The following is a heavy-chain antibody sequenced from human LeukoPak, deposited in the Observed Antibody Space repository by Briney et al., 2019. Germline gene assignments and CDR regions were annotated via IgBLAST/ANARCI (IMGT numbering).Heavy chain of an antibody. CDR1: GFTFSSYA. Sequence: GGSLRLSCAASGFTFSSYAMSWVRQAPGKGLEWVSAISGSGGSTYYADSVKGRFTISRDNSKNTIYLQMDSLRAEDTAIYYCARDYWWNYDYWGQGTLVTVSS. D-gene: IGHD1-7*01. CDR3: ARDYWWNYDY. V-gene: IGHV3-23*01. J-gene: IGHJ4*02. CDR2: ISGSGGST.